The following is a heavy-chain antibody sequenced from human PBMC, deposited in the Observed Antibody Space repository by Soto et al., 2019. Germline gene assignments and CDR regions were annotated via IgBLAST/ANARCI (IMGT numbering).Heavy chain of an antibody. CDR2: ISGSGGST. CDR3: AKDPSRGSSWYIYYYGMDV. CDR1: GFTFSSYA. V-gene: IGHV3-23*01. Sequence: GGSLRLSCAASGFTFSSYAMSWVRQAPGKGLEWVSAISGSGGSTYYADSVKGRFTISRDNSKNTLYLQMNSLRAEDTAVYYSAKDPSRGSSWYIYYYGMDVWGQGTTVTVSS. J-gene: IGHJ6*02. D-gene: IGHD6-13*01.